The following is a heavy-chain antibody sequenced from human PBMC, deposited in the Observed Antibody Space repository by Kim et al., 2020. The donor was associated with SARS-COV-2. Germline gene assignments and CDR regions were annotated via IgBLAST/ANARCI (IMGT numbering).Heavy chain of an antibody. CDR1: GFTFFGHA. J-gene: IGHJ4*02. CDR3: LKGGWGWIWDH. V-gene: IGHV3-23*01. CDR2: IDGSDGTT. D-gene: IGHD2-21*01. Sequence: GGSLRLSCTTSGFTFFGHAMSWVRQAPGKGLEWVSSIDGSDGTTYYVDSVKGRFSISRDDSRNTLYLQMSALRADDTATYYCLKGGWGWIWDHWGQGTLVTVSS.